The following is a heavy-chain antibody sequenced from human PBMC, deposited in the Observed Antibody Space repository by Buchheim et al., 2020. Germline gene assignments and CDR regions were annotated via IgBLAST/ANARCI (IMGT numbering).Heavy chain of an antibody. V-gene: IGHV3-33*01. D-gene: IGHD1-7*01. CDR3: ARGVNWNYRGGDY. CDR2: IWHDGSNK. Sequence: QVQLVESGGGVVQPGRSLRLSCAASGFTFSSYGMHWVRQAPGQGLEWVAVIWHDGSNKYYADSVKGRFTISRDNSKNTLYVQMNSLRAEDTAVYYCARGVNWNYRGGDYWGQGTL. J-gene: IGHJ4*02. CDR1: GFTFSSYG.